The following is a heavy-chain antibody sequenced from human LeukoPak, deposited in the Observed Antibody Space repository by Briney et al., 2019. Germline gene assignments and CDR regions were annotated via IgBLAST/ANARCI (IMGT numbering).Heavy chain of an antibody. CDR1: GFTFSSYS. Sequence: GGSLRLSYAASGFTFSSYSMNWVRQAPGKGLEWVSSISSSSSYIYYADSVKGRFTISRDNAKNSLYLQMNSLRAEDTAVYYCARAGYSSSWTLDYWGQGTLVTVSS. CDR3: ARAGYSSSWTLDY. J-gene: IGHJ4*02. CDR2: ISSSSSYI. D-gene: IGHD6-13*01. V-gene: IGHV3-21*01.